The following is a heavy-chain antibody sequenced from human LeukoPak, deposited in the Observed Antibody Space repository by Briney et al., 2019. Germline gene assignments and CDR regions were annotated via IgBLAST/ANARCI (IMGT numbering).Heavy chain of an antibody. D-gene: IGHD3-22*01. V-gene: IGHV1-2*02. J-gene: IGHJ4*02. Sequence: ASVKVSCKASGYTFTGYYMHWVRQAPGQGLEWMGWINPNSGGTNYAQKFQGRVTMTRDTSTSTAYMELRSLRSDDTAVYYCARTGRGYDSSGYFWWGQGTLVTVSS. CDR1: GYTFTGYY. CDR3: ARTGRGYDSSGYFW. CDR2: INPNSGGT.